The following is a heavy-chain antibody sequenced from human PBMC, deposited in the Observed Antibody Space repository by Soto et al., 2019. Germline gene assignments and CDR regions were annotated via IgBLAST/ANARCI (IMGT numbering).Heavy chain of an antibody. D-gene: IGHD3-10*01. V-gene: IGHV3-7*01. CDR3: ARDVSGKLGHDS. Sequence: QAGGSLRLSCAASGFTFSSFWMSWVRRAPGKGLEWVANIKQDGSDKNYVGSVKGRFTISRDNAKNSLYLQMNSLRVEDTAVYYCARDVSGKLGHDSWGQGTLVTVSS. CDR2: IKQDGSDK. CDR1: GFTFSSFW. J-gene: IGHJ4*02.